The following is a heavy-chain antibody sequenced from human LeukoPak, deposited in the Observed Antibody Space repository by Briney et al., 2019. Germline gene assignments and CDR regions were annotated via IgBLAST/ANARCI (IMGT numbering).Heavy chain of an antibody. CDR3: AKAKWELLPLNWFDP. J-gene: IGHJ5*02. Sequence: SETLSLTCTVSGGSISSSTYYWDWIRQPPGKGLEWIGSIYYRGSTYYKPSLKSRVTISVDTSKNQFSLKLSSVTAADTAVYYCAKAKWELLPLNWFDPWGQGTLVTVSS. CDR1: GGSISSSTYY. CDR2: IYYRGST. V-gene: IGHV4-39*07. D-gene: IGHD1-26*01.